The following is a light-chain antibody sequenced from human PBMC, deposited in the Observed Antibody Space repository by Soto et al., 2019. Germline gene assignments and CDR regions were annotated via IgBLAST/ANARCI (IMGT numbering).Light chain of an antibody. V-gene: IGKV3-15*01. Sequence: ETVMTQSPATLSVSPGETATLSCRASQSLRSNLAWYQQRPGQPPRLLIYDTSTRATGIPVRFSGSGSGTEFTLTITSLQSEDFAVYYCKQYNNWPPITFGQGTRLEIK. J-gene: IGKJ5*01. CDR3: KQYNNWPPIT. CDR1: QSLRSN. CDR2: DTS.